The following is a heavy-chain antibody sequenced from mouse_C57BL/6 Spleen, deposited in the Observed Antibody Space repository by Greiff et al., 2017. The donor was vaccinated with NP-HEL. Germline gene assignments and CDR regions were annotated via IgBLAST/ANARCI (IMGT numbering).Heavy chain of an antibody. CDR1: GYTFTDYY. J-gene: IGHJ4*01. D-gene: IGHD1-1*01. CDR2: INPNNGGT. Sequence: VQLQQSGPELVKPGASVKISCKASGYTFTDYYMNWVKQSHGKSLEWIGDINPNNGGTSYNQKFKGKATLTVDKSSSTAYMELRSLTSEDSAVYYCARIGYYGSDYWGQGTSVTVSS. V-gene: IGHV1-26*01. CDR3: ARIGYYGSDY.